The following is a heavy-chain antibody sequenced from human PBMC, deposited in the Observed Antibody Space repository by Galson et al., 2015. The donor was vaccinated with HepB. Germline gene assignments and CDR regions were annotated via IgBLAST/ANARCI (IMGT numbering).Heavy chain of an antibody. CDR1: GDSVSGNSAA. Sequence: CAISGDSVSGNSAAWNWIRQSPSSGLEWLGRTYYRSKWYNDYAVSVKSRITINPDTSKNQFSLQLNSVTPEDTAGDYCARGTRSAGIAAAGYAFDIWGQGTMVTVSS. CDR3: ARGTRSAGIAAAGYAFDI. J-gene: IGHJ3*02. D-gene: IGHD6-13*01. V-gene: IGHV6-1*01. CDR2: TYYRSKWYN.